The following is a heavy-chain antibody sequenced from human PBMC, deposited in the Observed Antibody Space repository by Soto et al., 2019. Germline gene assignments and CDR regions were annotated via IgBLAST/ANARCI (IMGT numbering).Heavy chain of an antibody. CDR3: AMDARIPTAKGALYNWFDP. Sequence: QVQLVESGGGVVQPARSLRLSCAASGFTFSSYGMHWVRQAPGKGLEWVAVISYDGSNKYYADSVKGRLTISRDNSKNTLYLQVNSLRVEDTAVYYCAMDARIPTAKGALYNWFDPWGQGTLVTVSS. CDR1: GFTFSSYG. V-gene: IGHV3-30*03. J-gene: IGHJ5*02. D-gene: IGHD2-15*01. CDR2: ISYDGSNK.